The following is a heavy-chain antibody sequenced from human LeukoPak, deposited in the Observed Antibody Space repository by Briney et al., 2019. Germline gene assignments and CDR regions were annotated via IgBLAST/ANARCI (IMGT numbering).Heavy chain of an antibody. CDR3: ARWSRRFGELRFDY. J-gene: IGHJ4*02. D-gene: IGHD3-10*01. CDR2: INHSGST. CDR1: GGSFSGYY. V-gene: IGHV4-34*01. Sequence: SETLSLTCAVYGGSFSGYYWCWIRQPPGKGLEWIGEINHSGSTNYNPSLKSRVTISVDTSKNQFSLKLSSVTAADTAVYYCARWSRRFGELRFDYWGQGTLVTVSS.